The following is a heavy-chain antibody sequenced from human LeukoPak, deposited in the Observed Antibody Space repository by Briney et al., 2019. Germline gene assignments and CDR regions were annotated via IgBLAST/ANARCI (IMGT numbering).Heavy chain of an antibody. CDR3: ARAGYCSSTSCYLLDP. CDR1: GGTFSSYA. CDR2: IIPIFGTA. Sequence: GSSVKVSCKASGGTFSSYAISWVRQAPGQGLEWMGGIIPIFGTANYAQKFQGRVTITTDESKSTAYMELSSLRSEDTAVYYCARAGYCSSTSCYLLDPWGQGTLVTVSS. J-gene: IGHJ5*02. V-gene: IGHV1-69*05. D-gene: IGHD2-2*01.